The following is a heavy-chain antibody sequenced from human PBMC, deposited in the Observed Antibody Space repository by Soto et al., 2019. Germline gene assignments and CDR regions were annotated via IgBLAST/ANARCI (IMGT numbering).Heavy chain of an antibody. Sequence: QVHLVQSGAEVKKPGASVKVSCKCSGYTFTSYGITWVRQAPGQGLEWMGWISAHNGNTDYAQKLQGRVTVTRDTSTSTAYMELRSLRSDDKAVYYCARGRYGDYWGKGALVTVSS. V-gene: IGHV1-18*01. CDR3: ARGRYGDY. J-gene: IGHJ4*02. CDR2: ISAHNGNT. CDR1: GYTFTSYG. D-gene: IGHD1-1*01.